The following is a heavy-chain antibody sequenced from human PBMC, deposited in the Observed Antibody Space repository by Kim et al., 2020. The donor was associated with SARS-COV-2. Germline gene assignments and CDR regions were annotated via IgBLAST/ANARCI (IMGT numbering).Heavy chain of an antibody. Sequence: GGSLRLSCAASGFTFSDYSMNWVRQAPGKGLEWVSSISSSSSYIYYADSVKGRFTISRDDAKNSLYLQMNSLRVEDTAVYYCAKLTVFDYWGQGTLVTVS. CDR2: ISSSSSYI. CDR3: AKLTVFDY. V-gene: IGHV3-21*01. D-gene: IGHD1-26*01. J-gene: IGHJ4*02. CDR1: GFTFSDYS.